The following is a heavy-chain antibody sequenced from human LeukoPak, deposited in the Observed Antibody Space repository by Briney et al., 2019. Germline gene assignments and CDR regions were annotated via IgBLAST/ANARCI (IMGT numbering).Heavy chain of an antibody. CDR3: ARDGRGSYYDYYYYMDV. V-gene: IGHV3-20*04. D-gene: IGHD1-26*01. J-gene: IGHJ6*03. CDR1: GFTFDDYG. Sequence: GGSLRLSCAASGFTFDDYGMSWVRQAPGKGLEWISGIYWNGGSTGYADSVKGRFTISRDNAKNSLYLQMNSLRAEDTASYYCARDGRGSYYDYYYYMDVWGKGTTVTVSS. CDR2: IYWNGGST.